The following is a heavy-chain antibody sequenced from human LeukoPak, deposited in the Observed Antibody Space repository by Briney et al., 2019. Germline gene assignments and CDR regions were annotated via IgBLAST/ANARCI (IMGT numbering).Heavy chain of an antibody. CDR2: IIPTFGTA. J-gene: IGHJ5*02. CDR3: ARRPIAATNNWFDP. CDR1: GYTFINYG. V-gene: IGHV1-69*13. Sequence: SVKVSCKASGYTFINYGLSWMRQAPGQGLEWMGGIIPTFGTANYAQKFQGRVTITADESTSTAYMELSSLRSEDTAVYYCARRPIAATNNWFDPWGQGTLVTVSS. D-gene: IGHD6-13*01.